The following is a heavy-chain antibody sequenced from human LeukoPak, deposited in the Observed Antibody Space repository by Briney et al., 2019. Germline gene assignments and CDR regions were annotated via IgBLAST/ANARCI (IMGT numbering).Heavy chain of an antibody. Sequence: GGSLRLSCAASGFTFSSYAMHWVRQAPGKGLEWVAVISYDGSNKYYADSVKGRFTISRDNSKNTLYLQMNSLRAEDTAVYYCASGYYGSGSYYNWGQGTLVTVSS. CDR3: ASGYYGSGSYYN. CDR1: GFTFSSYA. CDR2: ISYDGSNK. V-gene: IGHV3-30*14. D-gene: IGHD3-10*01. J-gene: IGHJ4*02.